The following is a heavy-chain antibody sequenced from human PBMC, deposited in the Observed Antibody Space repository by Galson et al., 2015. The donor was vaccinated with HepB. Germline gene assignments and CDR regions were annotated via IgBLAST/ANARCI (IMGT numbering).Heavy chain of an antibody. V-gene: IGHV1-69*13. J-gene: IGHJ6*03. Sequence: VKVSCKASGGTISSYAISWVRQAPGQGLEWMGGIVPTFGTTNHAQKFQGRVAITADESTNTAYMDLSSLRSGDSAVYYCARTQLHVDYVYYYMDLWGKGTTVTVSS. CDR1: GGTISSYA. CDR3: ARTQLHVDYVYYYMDL. D-gene: IGHD1-1*01. CDR2: IVPTFGTT.